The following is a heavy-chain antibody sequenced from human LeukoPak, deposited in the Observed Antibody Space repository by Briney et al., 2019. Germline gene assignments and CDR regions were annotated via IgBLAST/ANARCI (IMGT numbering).Heavy chain of an antibody. CDR3: ARYGISGVDV. CDR2: IFSGGNT. D-gene: IGHD2-8*01. Sequence: GGSLRLSCAASGFTVSSNYMGWVRQAPGKGLQWVSFIFSGGNTYYADSVKGRFIISRDNSKNTLYLQMNSLRAEDTSVYYCARYGISGVDVWGQGTTVTVSS. CDR1: GFTVSSNY. J-gene: IGHJ6*02. V-gene: IGHV3-66*01.